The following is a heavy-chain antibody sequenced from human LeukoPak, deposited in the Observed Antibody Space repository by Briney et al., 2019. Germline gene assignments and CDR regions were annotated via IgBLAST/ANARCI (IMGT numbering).Heavy chain of an antibody. CDR1: GFTFNSYS. V-gene: IGHV3-48*02. J-gene: IGHJ3*02. CDR2: ISSGSSTI. Sequence: AGGSLRLSCAASGFTFNSYSMNWVRQAPGKGLEWVSYISSGSSTIYYADSVKGRFTISRDNGKNSLYLQMSSLRDEDTAVYYCARTSMRAFDIWGQGTMVTVSS. D-gene: IGHD2/OR15-2a*01. CDR3: ARTSMRAFDI.